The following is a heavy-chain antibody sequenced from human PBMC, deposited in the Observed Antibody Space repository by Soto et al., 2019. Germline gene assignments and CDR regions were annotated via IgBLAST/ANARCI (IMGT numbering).Heavy chain of an antibody. Sequence: EVQLVETGGGLIQPGGSLRLSCAASGFTVSNNHMSWVRQAPGKGLELVSLIHIDGNTYYTDSVKGRFTISRDSSKNTLFLQMNSLRAEDTAVYYCARDSSGPFGYWGQGTLVTVSS. CDR3: ARDSSGPFGY. CDR1: GFTVSNNH. CDR2: IHIDGNT. J-gene: IGHJ4*02. D-gene: IGHD3-22*01. V-gene: IGHV3-53*02.